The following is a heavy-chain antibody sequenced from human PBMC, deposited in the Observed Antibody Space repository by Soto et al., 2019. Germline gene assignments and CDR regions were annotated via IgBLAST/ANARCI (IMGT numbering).Heavy chain of an antibody. Sequence: SETLSLTCTVSGGSISSGGYYWSWIRQHPGKGLEWIGYIYYSGSTYYNPSLKSRVTISVDTSKNQFSLKLSSVTAADTAVYYCARTLNDAFDIWGQGTMVTVSS. CDR2: IYYSGST. CDR3: ARTLNDAFDI. J-gene: IGHJ3*02. CDR1: GGSISSGGYY. V-gene: IGHV4-31*03.